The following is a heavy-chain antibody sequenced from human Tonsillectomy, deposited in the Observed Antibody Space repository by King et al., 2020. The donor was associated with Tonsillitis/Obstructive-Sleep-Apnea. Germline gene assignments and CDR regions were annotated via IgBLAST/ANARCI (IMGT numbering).Heavy chain of an antibody. CDR2: ISAYNGNT. CDR3: AREWSDDFWSGYPQNYFDY. D-gene: IGHD3-3*01. J-gene: IGHJ4*02. CDR1: GYTFTSYG. Sequence: VQLVESGADVKKPGASVKVSCKASGYTFTSYGISWVRQAPGQGLEWMGWISAYNGNTNYAQKLQGRVTMTTDTSTSTAYMELRRLRSDDTAVYYCAREWSDDFWSGYPQNYFDYWGQGTLVTVSS. V-gene: IGHV1-18*01.